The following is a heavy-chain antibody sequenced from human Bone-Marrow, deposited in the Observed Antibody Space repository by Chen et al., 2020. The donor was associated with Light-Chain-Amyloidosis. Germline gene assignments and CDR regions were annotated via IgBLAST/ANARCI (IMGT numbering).Heavy chain of an antibody. V-gene: IGHV4-34*01. D-gene: IGHD2-15*01. CDR2: INHSGST. Sequence: QVQLQQWGAGLLKPSETLSLTCAVYGGSFSGYYWSWIRQPPGKGLEWIGEINHSGSTNYNPSLKSRVTISVDTSKNQFSLKLSSVTAADTAVYYCSCAALGATRGGYCSGCSCHVAYYFGYWGQGTLVTVSS. J-gene: IGHJ4*02. CDR3: SCAALGATRGGYCSGCSCHVAYYFGY. CDR1: GGSFSGYY.